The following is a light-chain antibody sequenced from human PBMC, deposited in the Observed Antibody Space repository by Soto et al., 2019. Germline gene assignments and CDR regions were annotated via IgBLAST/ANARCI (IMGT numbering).Light chain of an antibody. CDR2: DAS. J-gene: IGKJ2*01. CDR3: QPRTNWPPKST. Sequence: EIVLTQSPATLSLSPGERATLSCRASQSVTSYLAWYQQKPGQAPRLLIYDASNRATGIPASFSGSGSGTDFPLTISSLEPEDVAVYYCQPRTNWPPKSTFSHGTKLEIK. V-gene: IGKV3-11*01. CDR1: QSVTSY.